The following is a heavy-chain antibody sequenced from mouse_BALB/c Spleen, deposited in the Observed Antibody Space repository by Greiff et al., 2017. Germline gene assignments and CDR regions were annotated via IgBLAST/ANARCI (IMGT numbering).Heavy chain of an antibody. CDR3: SRSWDEGFAY. D-gene: IGHD4-1*01. CDR1: GDSITSGY. V-gene: IGHV3-8*02. CDR2: ISYSGST. J-gene: IGHJ3*01. Sequence: EVQLQQSGPSLVKPSQTLSLTCSVTGDSITSGYWNWIRKFPGNKLEYMGYISYSGSTYYNPSLKSRISISRDTSKNQYYLQLNSVTTEDTATYYCSRSWDEGFAYWGQGTLVTVSA.